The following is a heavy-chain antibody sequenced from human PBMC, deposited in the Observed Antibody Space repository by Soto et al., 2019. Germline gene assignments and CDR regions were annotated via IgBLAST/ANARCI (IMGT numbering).Heavy chain of an antibody. J-gene: IGHJ3*01. CDR3: VRGSSNSNAHAFHV. Sequence: QVQLVQSGGGVVQPGRSLGLSCAASGFTFSNYGMHCVRQAPGKGLEWVAVIWYDASKRYYVDSVKGRFTISRDNSKDTLNRQRNSLRAEDKAMYYCVRGSSNSNAHAFHVWGQGTMVTVSS. V-gene: IGHV3-33*01. CDR1: GFTFSNYG. CDR2: IWYDASKR. D-gene: IGHD2-2*01.